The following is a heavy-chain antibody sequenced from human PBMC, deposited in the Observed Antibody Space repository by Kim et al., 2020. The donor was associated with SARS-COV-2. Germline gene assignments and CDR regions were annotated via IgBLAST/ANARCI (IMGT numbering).Heavy chain of an antibody. CDR1: GYSFTSYW. CDR2: IYPGDSDT. V-gene: IGHV5-51*01. D-gene: IGHD2-2*01. CDR3: ARRRRKGVDRGREYCSSTSCSGVFDI. J-gene: IGHJ3*02. Sequence: GESLKISCKGSGYSFTSYWIGWVRQMPGKGLEWMGIIYPGDSDTRYSPSFQGQVTISADKSISTAYLQWSSLKASDTAMYYCARRRRKGVDRGREYCSSTSCSGVFDIWGQGTMVTVSS.